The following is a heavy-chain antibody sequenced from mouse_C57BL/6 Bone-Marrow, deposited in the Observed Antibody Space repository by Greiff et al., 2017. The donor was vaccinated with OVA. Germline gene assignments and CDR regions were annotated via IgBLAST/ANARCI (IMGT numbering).Heavy chain of an antibody. Sequence: QVHVKQSGAELVKPGASVKMSCKASGYTFTSYWITWVKQRPGQGLEWIGDIYPGSGSTNYNEKFKSKATLTVDTSSSTAYMQLSSLTSEDSAVYYCARRGIYYDYDWGQGTTLTVSS. V-gene: IGHV1-55*01. D-gene: IGHD2-4*01. CDR2: IYPGSGST. J-gene: IGHJ2*01. CDR3: ARRGIYYDYD. CDR1: GYTFTSYW.